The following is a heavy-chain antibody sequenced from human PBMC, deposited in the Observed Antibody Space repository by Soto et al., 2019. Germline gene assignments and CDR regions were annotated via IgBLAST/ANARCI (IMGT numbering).Heavy chain of an antibody. Sequence: QVQLQESGPGLVRPSQTLTLTCTVSGGSISSDHYHWTWLRQPPGQGLEWFGYIHYRGSIFYNPSLQSRVTMSVDTSKNLFSLQRGSVTAADTAVYFCAREDDGGDRDYDGLDAGGQGTTVTVSS. CDR2: IHYRGSI. D-gene: IGHD2-21*02. J-gene: IGHJ6*02. CDR3: AREDDGGDRDYDGLDA. CDR1: GGSISSDHYH. V-gene: IGHV4-30-4*01.